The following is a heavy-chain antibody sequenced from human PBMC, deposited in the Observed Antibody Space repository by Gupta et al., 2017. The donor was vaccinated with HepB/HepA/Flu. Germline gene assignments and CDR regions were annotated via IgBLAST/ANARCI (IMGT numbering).Heavy chain of an antibody. V-gene: IGHV4-31*03. Sequence: VQLPESGPGLVQPSPTLSLTCTVSGGSISSGGYYWSCIRQHPGKGLGWIGYIDDSVSTDYPPSLKSRVTIAGDTSKNQFDLKLSSVTTADTAGDDWARDSTGTTVGALDPWGQGTRVTVSA. D-gene: IGHD1-7*01. CDR2: IDDSVST. J-gene: IGHJ5*02. CDR3: ARDSTGTTVGALDP. CDR1: GGSISSGGYY.